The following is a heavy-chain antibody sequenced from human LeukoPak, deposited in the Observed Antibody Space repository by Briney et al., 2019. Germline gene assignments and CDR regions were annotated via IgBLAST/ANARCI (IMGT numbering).Heavy chain of an antibody. CDR3: AIGAVGIILRADP. CDR1: GVSISSYY. D-gene: IGHD3-16*01. J-gene: IGHJ5*02. Sequence: SETLCLSCAASGVSISSYYLNWVRQPPGKGLEYIGFIYYSGSTNYNPSLKSRVTISLDTSKNQFSLRLTSVTSADTAVYFCAIGAVGIILRADPWGQGTLVTVSS. CDR2: IYYSGST. V-gene: IGHV4-59*01.